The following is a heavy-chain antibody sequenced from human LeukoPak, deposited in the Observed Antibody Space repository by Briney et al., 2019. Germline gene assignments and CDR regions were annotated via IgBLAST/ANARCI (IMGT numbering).Heavy chain of an antibody. D-gene: IGHD4-23*01. V-gene: IGHV1-2*02. CDR1: GYTFTGYY. CDR2: INPNSGGT. CDR3: ARWGHRVYDYGGNSGDY. Sequence: ASVKVSCKASGYTFTGYYMHWVRQAPGQGLEWMGWINPNSGGTNYAQKLQGRVTMTRDTSISTAYMELSRLRSDDTAVYYCARWGHRVYDYGGNSGDYWGQGTLVTVSS. J-gene: IGHJ4*02.